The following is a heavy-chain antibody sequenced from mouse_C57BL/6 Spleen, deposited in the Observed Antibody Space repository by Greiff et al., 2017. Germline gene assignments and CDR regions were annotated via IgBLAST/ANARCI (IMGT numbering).Heavy chain of an antibody. CDR1: GYTFTSYW. CDR2: IHPNSGST. D-gene: IGHD2-4*01. CDR3: ASPYYDYAWWYFDV. J-gene: IGHJ1*03. Sequence: QVQLQQPGAELVKPGASVKLSCKASGYTFTSYWLHWVKQRPGQGLEWIGMIHPNSGSTNYNEKFKSKATLTVDKSSSTAYMQLSSLTSEDSAVYYCASPYYDYAWWYFDVWGTGTTVTVSS. V-gene: IGHV1-64*01.